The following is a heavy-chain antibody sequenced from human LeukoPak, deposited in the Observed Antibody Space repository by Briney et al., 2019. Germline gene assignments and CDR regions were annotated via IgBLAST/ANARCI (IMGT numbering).Heavy chain of an antibody. CDR3: ARGGGGGNPFDY. D-gene: IGHD4-23*01. CDR2: IYSDGNT. Sequence: GGSLRLSCAVSGFSVSNNYLSWVRQAPGKGLAWVSVIYSDGNTYYAESVKGRFTISRDNSKNTLYLQMNSLRAEDTAVYYCARGGGGGNPFDYCGQGTLVTASS. V-gene: IGHV3-53*01. CDR1: GFSVSNNY. J-gene: IGHJ4*02.